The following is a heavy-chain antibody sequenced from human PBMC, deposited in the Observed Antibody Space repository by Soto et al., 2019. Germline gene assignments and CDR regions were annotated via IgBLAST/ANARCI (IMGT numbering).Heavy chain of an antibody. CDR3: ARVYDFWSGYYTAPNWFDP. CDR2: INHSGST. CDR1: GGSFSGYY. J-gene: IGHJ5*02. D-gene: IGHD3-3*01. V-gene: IGHV4-34*01. Sequence: SETLSLTCAVCGGSFSGYYWSWIRQPPGKGLEWIGEINHSGSTNYNPSLKSRVTISVDTSKNQFSLKLSSVTAADTAVYYCARVYDFWSGYYTAPNWFDPWGQGTLVTVSS.